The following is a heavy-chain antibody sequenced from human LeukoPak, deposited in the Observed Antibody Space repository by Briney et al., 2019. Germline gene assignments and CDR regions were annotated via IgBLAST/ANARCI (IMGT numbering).Heavy chain of an antibody. CDR3: ARRGINSSSWYYYYYYMDV. Sequence: KSSETLSLTCTVPGGSISSGSYYWSWIRQPAGKGLEWIGRIYTSGSTNYNPSLKSRVTISVDTSKNQFSLKLSSVTAADTAVYYCARRGINSSSWYYYYYYMDVWGKGTTVTISS. CDR2: IYTSGST. D-gene: IGHD6-13*01. CDR1: GGSISSGSYY. J-gene: IGHJ6*03. V-gene: IGHV4-61*02.